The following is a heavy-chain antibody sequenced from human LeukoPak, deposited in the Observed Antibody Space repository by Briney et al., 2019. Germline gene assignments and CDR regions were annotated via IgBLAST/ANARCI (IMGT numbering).Heavy chain of an antibody. V-gene: IGHV3-48*03. CDR2: ISSSGSTI. Sequence: PGGSLRLSCAASGFTFSSYEMNWVRQAPGKGLEWVSYISSSGSTIYYADSVKGRFTISRDNAKNSLYLQMNSLRAEDTAVYYCARSGTTGIYYYYMDVWGKGTTVTVSS. CDR1: GFTFSSYE. D-gene: IGHD4-17*01. J-gene: IGHJ6*03. CDR3: ARSGTTGIYYYYMDV.